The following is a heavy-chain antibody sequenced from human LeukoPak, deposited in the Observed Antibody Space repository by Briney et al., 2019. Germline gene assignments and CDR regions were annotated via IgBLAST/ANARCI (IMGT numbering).Heavy chain of an antibody. CDR2: IIPIFGTA. V-gene: IGHV1-69*13. J-gene: IGHJ4*02. CDR3: ARGHAGDQYGDSFDY. CDR1: GGTFSSYA. Sequence: ASVRVSCKASGGTFSSYAISWVRQAPGQGLEWMGGIIPIFGTANYAQKFQGRVTITADESTSTAYMELSSLRSEDTAVYYCARGHAGDQYGDSFDYWGQGTLVTVSS. D-gene: IGHD4-17*01.